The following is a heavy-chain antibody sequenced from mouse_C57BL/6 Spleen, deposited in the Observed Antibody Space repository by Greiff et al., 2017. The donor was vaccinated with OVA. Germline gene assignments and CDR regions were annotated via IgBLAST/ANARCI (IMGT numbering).Heavy chain of an antibody. CDR3: ARTGLGVYYFDY. Sequence: EVHLVESEGGLVQPGSSMKLSCTASGFTFSDYYMAWVRQVPEKGLEWVANINYDGSSTYYLDSLKSRFIISRDNAKNILYLQMSSLKSEDTATYYCARTGLGVYYFDYWGQGTTLTVSS. CDR1: GFTFSDYY. V-gene: IGHV5-16*01. D-gene: IGHD3-3*01. CDR2: INYDGSST. J-gene: IGHJ2*01.